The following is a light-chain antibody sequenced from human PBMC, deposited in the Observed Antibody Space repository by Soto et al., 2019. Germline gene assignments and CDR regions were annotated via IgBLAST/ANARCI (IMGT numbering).Light chain of an antibody. CDR1: SSDVGGYNY. J-gene: IGLJ1*01. V-gene: IGLV2-11*01. CDR3: CSYAGSYTYV. CDR2: DVS. Sequence: QSALTQPRSVSGSPGQAVTISCTGTSSDVGGYNYDSWYQQHPGKAPKLMIYDVSKRPSGVPDRFSGSKSGNTASLTISGLQAEDEADYYCCSYAGSYTYVFGTGTKATV.